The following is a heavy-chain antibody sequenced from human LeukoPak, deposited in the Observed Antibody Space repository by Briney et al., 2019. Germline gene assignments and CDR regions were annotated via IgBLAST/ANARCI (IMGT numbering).Heavy chain of an antibody. J-gene: IGHJ4*02. CDR3: ARFKCFGGYYFDY. D-gene: IGHD2-15*01. CDR2: IFTTGST. V-gene: IGHV4-39*07. Sequence: SETLSLTCTVSGGSISSSSYYWGWIRQPPGKGLEWIGRIFTTGSTNYNPSLKSRVTISVDTSKNQFSLKLSSVTAADTAVYYCARFKCFGGYYFDYWGQGTLVTVSS. CDR1: GGSISSSSYY.